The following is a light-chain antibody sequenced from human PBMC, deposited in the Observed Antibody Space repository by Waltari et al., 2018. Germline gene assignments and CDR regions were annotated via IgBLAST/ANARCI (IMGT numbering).Light chain of an antibody. V-gene: IGKV3-20*01. CDR1: QSVSSSY. Sequence: EIVLTQSPGTLSLSPGERPTLPCRASQSVSSSYLAWYQQKPGQAPRLLIYGASSRATGIPDRFSGSGSGTDFTLTISRLEPEDFATYYCHQTYHTPYTFGQGTKLEIK. CDR2: GAS. J-gene: IGKJ2*01. CDR3: HQTYHTPYT.